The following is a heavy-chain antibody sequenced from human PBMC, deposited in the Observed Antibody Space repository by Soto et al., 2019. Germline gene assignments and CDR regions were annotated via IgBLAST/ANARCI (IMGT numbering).Heavy chain of an antibody. CDR3: ARVFVPGITCGGVIVPAESSWFDP. Sequence: SEKLSLTCPVFGGSISSYYWGWIRQPPWKGLEWIGYIYYSGSTNYNPSLKSRVTISVDTSKNQFSLKLSSVTAADTAVYYSARVFVPGITCGGVIVPAESSWFDPWGQGTPVNFYS. J-gene: IGHJ5*01. D-gene: IGHD3-16*02. CDR1: GGSISSYY. CDR2: IYYSGST. V-gene: IGHV4-59*01.